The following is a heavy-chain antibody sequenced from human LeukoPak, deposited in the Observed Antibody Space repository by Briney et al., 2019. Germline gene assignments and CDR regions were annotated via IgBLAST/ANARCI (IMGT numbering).Heavy chain of an antibody. D-gene: IGHD1-26*01. CDR1: GFTFSSYW. CDR2: IKQDGSEK. Sequence: GGSLRLSCAASGFTFSSYWMSWVRQAPGKGLEWVANIKQDGSEKYYVDSVKGRFTISRDNAKNSLYLQMNSLRAEDTAVYYCAGDRGLRWELLSYYFDYWGQGTLVTVSS. V-gene: IGHV3-7*01. J-gene: IGHJ4*02. CDR3: AGDRGLRWELLSYYFDY.